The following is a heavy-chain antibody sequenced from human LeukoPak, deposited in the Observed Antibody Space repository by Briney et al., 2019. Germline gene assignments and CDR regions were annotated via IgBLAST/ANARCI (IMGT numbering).Heavy chain of an antibody. J-gene: IGHJ6*03. CDR1: GFTFSSYW. V-gene: IGHV3-7*01. D-gene: IGHD1-1*01. CDR3: ARGERVFYYYMDV. CDR2: IKQDGSEK. Sequence: GGSLRLSCAASGFTFSSYWMSWVRQAPGKGLEWVAIIKQDGSEKYYVDSVKGRFTISRDNAKNSLYLQMNSLRAEDTAVYYCARGERVFYYYMDVWGKGTTVTISS.